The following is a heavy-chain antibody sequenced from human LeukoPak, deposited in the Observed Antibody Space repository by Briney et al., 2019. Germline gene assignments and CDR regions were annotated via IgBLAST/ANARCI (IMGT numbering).Heavy chain of an antibody. CDR1: GFTFSSYA. D-gene: IGHD2-15*01. J-gene: IGHJ4*02. CDR3: TRRAGGSSRRDY. CDR2: ISGSGRST. V-gene: IGHV3-23*01. Sequence: GGSLRLSCAASGFTFSSYALSWVRQAPGKGLEWVSGISGSGRSTYYADSVKGRFTISRDKSKTTLYLQMNSLRAEDTAVYYCTRRAGGSSRRDYWGQGTLVTVSS.